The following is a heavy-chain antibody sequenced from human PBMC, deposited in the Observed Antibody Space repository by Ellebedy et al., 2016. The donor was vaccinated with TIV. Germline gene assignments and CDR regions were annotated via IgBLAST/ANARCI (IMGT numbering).Heavy chain of an antibody. Sequence: GSLRLSCTVSGGSISSYYWSWIRQPPGKGLEWIGYIYYSGSTNYNPSLKSRVTISVDTSKNQFALKLNSVTAADTAVYFCARHDPRNYESSGFYYGGWFDPWGQGTLVTVSS. J-gene: IGHJ5*02. D-gene: IGHD3-22*01. V-gene: IGHV4-59*08. CDR1: GGSISSYY. CDR3: ARHDPRNYESSGFYYGGWFDP. CDR2: IYYSGST.